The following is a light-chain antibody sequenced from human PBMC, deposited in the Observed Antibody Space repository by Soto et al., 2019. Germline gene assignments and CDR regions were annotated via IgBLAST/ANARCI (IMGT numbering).Light chain of an antibody. J-gene: IGKJ1*01. V-gene: IGKV1-5*03. CDR2: KAS. CDR3: QQYNAFWT. CDR1: QSIRSY. Sequence: DIRMTQSPSTLSASVGDRATITCRASQSIRSYLAWYQQKSGKVPKLLIYKASTLENGVPSRFSGSGSGTEFTLTISGLQPDDFATYYCQQYNAFWTFGQGTKVDIK.